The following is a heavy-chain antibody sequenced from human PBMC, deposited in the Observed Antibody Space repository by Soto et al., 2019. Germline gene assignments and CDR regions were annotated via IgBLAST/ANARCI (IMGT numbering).Heavy chain of an antibody. CDR3: ARDCLRGLGLED. V-gene: IGHV3-7*01. D-gene: IGHD3-9*01. CDR2: IKQDGSEK. CDR1: GFTFSIYW. Sequence: HPGGSLRLSCAASGFTFSIYWMSWFRQAPGKGLEWVANIKQDGSEKYYVDSVKGRFTISRDNAKNSLYLQMNSLRAEDTAVYYCARDCLRGLGLEDWGQGTLVTAPQ. J-gene: IGHJ4*02.